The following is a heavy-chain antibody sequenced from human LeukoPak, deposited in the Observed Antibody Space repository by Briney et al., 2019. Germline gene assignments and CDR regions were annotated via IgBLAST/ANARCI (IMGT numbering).Heavy chain of an antibody. Sequence: NSSETLSLTCAVYGGSFSGYYWSWIRQPPGKGLEWIGEINHSGSTNYNPSLKSRVTISVDTSKNQFSLKLSSVTAADTAVYYCARNSLRDVFDIWGQGTMVTVSS. CDR1: GGSFSGYY. CDR3: ARNSLRDVFDI. D-gene: IGHD2/OR15-2a*01. J-gene: IGHJ3*02. CDR2: INHSGST. V-gene: IGHV4-34*01.